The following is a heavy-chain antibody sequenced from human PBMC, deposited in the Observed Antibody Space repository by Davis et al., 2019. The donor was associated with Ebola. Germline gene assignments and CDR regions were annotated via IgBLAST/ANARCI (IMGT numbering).Heavy chain of an antibody. D-gene: IGHD2-15*01. Sequence: GESLTISCAASGFNFRSYGMHWVRQAPDKGLEWVAVIWYDGSRKYYGDSVKGRFTISRDNSNNLLYLQMNSLRAEDTAVYYCAIPDCSGANCYSVYIKNWGQGTLVTVSS. CDR2: IWYDGSRK. CDR1: GFNFRSYG. V-gene: IGHV3-33*01. J-gene: IGHJ4*02. CDR3: AIPDCSGANCYSVYIKN.